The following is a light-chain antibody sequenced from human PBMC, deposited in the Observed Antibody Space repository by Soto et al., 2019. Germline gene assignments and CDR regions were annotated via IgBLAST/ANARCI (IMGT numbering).Light chain of an antibody. Sequence: DIQMTQCPSTLSASVGDRVTITCRASQSISSWLAWYQQTTGKAPKLLIYDASSLESGVPSRFSGRGSGTEFPLTISRLQPDDFSTYYCQQYNSYSWTFGQGTKVDI. CDR1: QSISSW. V-gene: IGKV1-5*01. CDR3: QQYNSYSWT. CDR2: DAS. J-gene: IGKJ1*01.